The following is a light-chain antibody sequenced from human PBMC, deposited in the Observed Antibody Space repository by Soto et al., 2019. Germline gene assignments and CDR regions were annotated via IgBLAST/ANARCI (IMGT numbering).Light chain of an antibody. Sequence: QSALTQPASVSGSPGQSITISCTGTSSDVGSYNLVSWYQQHPGKAPKLMIYAVSKRPSGVSNRFSGSKSGNTASLTISGLQAEDEADYYCCSYAGSSTYVFRTGTKLTVL. CDR3: CSYAGSSTYV. CDR1: SSDVGSYNL. V-gene: IGLV2-23*02. CDR2: AVS. J-gene: IGLJ1*01.